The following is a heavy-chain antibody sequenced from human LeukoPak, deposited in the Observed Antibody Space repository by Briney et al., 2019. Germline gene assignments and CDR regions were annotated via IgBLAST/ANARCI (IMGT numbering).Heavy chain of an antibody. CDR3: AHRPLSGYPFHY. Sequence: SGPTLVKPTQTLTLTCTFSGFSLSTSGVGVGWIRQPPGKALEWLALIYWDDDKRYSPSLKSRLTITKDTSKNQVVHTMTNMDPVDTATYYCAHRPLSGYPFHYWGQGTLATVSS. V-gene: IGHV2-5*02. D-gene: IGHD3-22*01. J-gene: IGHJ4*02. CDR2: IYWDDDK. CDR1: GFSLSTSGVG.